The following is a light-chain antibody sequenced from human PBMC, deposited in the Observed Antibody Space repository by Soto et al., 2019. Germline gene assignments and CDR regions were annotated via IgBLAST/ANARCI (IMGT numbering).Light chain of an antibody. CDR3: ISYTSDDVSYV. J-gene: IGLJ1*01. V-gene: IGLV2-14*01. Sequence: QSALTQPPSVSGTPGQSITISCTGSNSDVGIYDFVSWYQHHPGRAPKLIVSEVSHRPSGVSNRFSGSKSGNTASLTISGLQSEDEADYYCISYTSDDVSYVFGTGTKVTVL. CDR1: NSDVGIYDF. CDR2: EVS.